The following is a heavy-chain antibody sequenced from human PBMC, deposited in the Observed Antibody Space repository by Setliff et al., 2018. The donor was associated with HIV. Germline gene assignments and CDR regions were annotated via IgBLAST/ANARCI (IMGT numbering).Heavy chain of an antibody. CDR1: GGSISSHY. J-gene: IGHJ2*01. Sequence: PSETLSLTCTVSGGSISSHYWSWIRQPPGKGLEWIGYIYYSGSTNYNPSLKSRVTISVDTSKNQFSLKLSSVTAADTAVYYCARSRGDIVMMVAAHWYFDLWGRGTLVTVSS. V-gene: IGHV4-59*11. CDR2: IYYSGST. D-gene: IGHD2-15*01. CDR3: ARSRGDIVMMVAAHWYFDL.